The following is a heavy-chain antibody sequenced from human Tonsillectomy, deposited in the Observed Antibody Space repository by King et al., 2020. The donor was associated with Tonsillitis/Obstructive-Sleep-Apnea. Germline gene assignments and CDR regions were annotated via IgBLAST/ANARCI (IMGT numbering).Heavy chain of an antibody. D-gene: IGHD2-2*01. CDR3: AHSPDECSRTHCYLPRHLQH. J-gene: IGHJ1*01. Sequence: TLKESGPTLVKPTQTLTLTCTFSGFSLRTSGVGVGWIRQPPGKALGWLSLIYWDDDNRYSPSLKSRLTITKDTSKNQVVLTMTNMDPVDTATYYCAHSPDECSRTHCYLPRHLQHWGQGTLVTVSS. V-gene: IGHV2-5*02. CDR1: GFSLRTSGVG. CDR2: IYWDDDN.